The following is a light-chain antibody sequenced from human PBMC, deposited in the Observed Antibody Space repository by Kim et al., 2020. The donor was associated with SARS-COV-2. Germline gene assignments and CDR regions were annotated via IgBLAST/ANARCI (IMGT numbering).Light chain of an antibody. J-gene: IGKJ2*01. Sequence: GDRVTITCRASQSIGSWLAWYQQKPGKAPKLLIYDASSLESGVPSRFSGSGSGTEFTLTISSLQPDDFATYYCQQYNSYSYTFGQGTKL. CDR1: QSIGSW. CDR2: DAS. V-gene: IGKV1-5*01. CDR3: QQYNSYSYT.